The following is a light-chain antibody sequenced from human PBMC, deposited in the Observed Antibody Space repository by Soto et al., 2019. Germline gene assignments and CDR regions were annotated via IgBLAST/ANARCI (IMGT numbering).Light chain of an antibody. J-gene: IGKJ2*01. CDR3: HQSYNTPRYT. CDR1: QPISTS. CDR2: AAS. Sequence: DIQMTQSPSSLSASIGDRVTITCRASQPISTSLNWFQQKSGQVPKLLIYAASRLPSGVPSRFSGSGSGTDFTLTISGLQPEDFATYFCHQSYNTPRYTFGQGTKLEMK. V-gene: IGKV1-39*01.